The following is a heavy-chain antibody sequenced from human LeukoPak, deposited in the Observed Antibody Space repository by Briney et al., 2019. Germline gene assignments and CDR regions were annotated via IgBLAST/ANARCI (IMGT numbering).Heavy chain of an antibody. Sequence: PGGSLRLSCAASGFTFSSYTMNWVRQAPGKGLEWVAAISSSSRDIFYADSVKGRFSISRDNTQNSLSLRMNSLRAEDTAVYYCVREAAATLFDYWGQGTLVTVSS. D-gene: IGHD1-26*01. CDR3: VREAAATLFDY. CDR2: ISSSSRDI. CDR1: GFTFSSYT. J-gene: IGHJ4*02. V-gene: IGHV3-21*01.